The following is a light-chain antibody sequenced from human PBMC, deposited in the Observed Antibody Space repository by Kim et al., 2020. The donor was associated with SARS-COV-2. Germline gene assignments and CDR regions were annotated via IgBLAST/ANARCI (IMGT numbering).Light chain of an antibody. J-gene: IGLJ2*01. CDR3: NSRDSSGNHLEEV. Sequence: SSELTQDPAVSVALGQTVRITCQGDSLRSYYASWYQQKPGQAPVLVIYGKNNRPSGIPDRFSGSSSGNTASLTITGAQAEDEADYYCNSRDSSGNHLEEVFGGGTQLTVL. CDR1: SLRSYY. V-gene: IGLV3-19*01. CDR2: GKN.